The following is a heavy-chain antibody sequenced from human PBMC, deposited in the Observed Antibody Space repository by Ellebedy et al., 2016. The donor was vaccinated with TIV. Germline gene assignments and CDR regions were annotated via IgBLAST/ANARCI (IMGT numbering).Heavy chain of an antibody. J-gene: IGHJ3*02. CDR2: ISTSGGST. CDR3: ARSAFGSRPVDI. Sequence: GESLKISCAASGFTFSSYAMSWVRQAPGKGLEWVSAISTSGGSTYYADSVKGRFTISRDNSKNTLYLQMNSLRAEDTAVYFCARSAFGSRPVDIWGQGTTVTVSS. V-gene: IGHV3-23*01. CDR1: GFTFSSYA. D-gene: IGHD3-10*01.